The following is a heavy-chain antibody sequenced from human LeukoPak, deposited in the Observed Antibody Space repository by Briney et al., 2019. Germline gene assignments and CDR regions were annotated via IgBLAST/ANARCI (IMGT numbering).Heavy chain of an antibody. D-gene: IGHD6-13*01. V-gene: IGHV5-51*01. CDR1: GYTFTSFW. Sequence: RAGESLKISCKGSGYTFTSFWIGWVRQMPGKGLEYMGIIYPGDSDTRYSPSFLGQVTISADKSISTAYLQWSSLKASDTAIYYCARLLAAGGYNWFDPWGQGTLVTVSS. J-gene: IGHJ5*02. CDR3: ARLLAAGGYNWFDP. CDR2: IYPGDSDT.